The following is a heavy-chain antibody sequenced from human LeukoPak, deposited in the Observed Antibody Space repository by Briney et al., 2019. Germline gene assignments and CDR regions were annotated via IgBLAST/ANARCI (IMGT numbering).Heavy chain of an antibody. CDR3: AKDGGFGVVVPAGSRGASYYMDV. Sequence: PGGSLRLSCAASGFTFSSYAMSWVRQAPGKGLEWVSAISGSGGSTYYADSVKGRFTISRDNSKNTLYLQMNSLRAEDTAVYHCAKDGGFGVVVPAGSRGASYYMDVWGKGTTVTVSS. CDR1: GFTFSSYA. CDR2: ISGSGGST. J-gene: IGHJ6*03. V-gene: IGHV3-23*01. D-gene: IGHD2-2*01.